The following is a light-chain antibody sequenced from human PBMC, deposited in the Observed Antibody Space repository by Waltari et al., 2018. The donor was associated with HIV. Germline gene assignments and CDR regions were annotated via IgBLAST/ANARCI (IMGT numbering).Light chain of an antibody. J-gene: IGLJ2*01. Sequence: QSALTQPPSASGSPGQSVTISCTGTNSDIGGYNYVSWYQQHTGKAPKLVISEVTKRPSGVPGRFSGSKSGTTASLTVSGLQAEDEADYYCSSYANKNGFYVVFGGGTRLTVL. V-gene: IGLV2-8*01. CDR1: NSDIGGYNY. CDR2: EVT. CDR3: SSYANKNGFYVV.